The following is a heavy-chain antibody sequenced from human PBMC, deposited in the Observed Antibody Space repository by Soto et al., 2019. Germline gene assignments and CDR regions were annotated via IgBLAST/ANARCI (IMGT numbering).Heavy chain of an antibody. CDR3: SRGRDAYKVLKY. CDR2: IAHSGNI. J-gene: IGHJ4*02. Sequence: QVPLQQWGAGLLKPSETLSLTCAVYGGSFRGYFWSWIRQPPGKGPGRIGEIAHSGNINYNPSLKGRATISVDTSKNTFSLKLNSVTAADTAVYYCSRGRDAYKVLKYWGQGTLVTVSS. D-gene: IGHD3-16*01. V-gene: IGHV4-34*02. CDR1: GGSFRGYF.